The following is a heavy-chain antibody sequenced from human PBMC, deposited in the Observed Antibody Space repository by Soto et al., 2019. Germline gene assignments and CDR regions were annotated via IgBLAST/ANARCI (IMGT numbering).Heavy chain of an antibody. CDR1: GFTFSSYG. CDR3: AKDIQMASLRMSGHYFDY. V-gene: IGHV3-30*18. D-gene: IGHD3-10*02. CDR2: ISYDGSNK. J-gene: IGHJ4*02. Sequence: PGGSLRLSCAASGFTFSSYGMHWVRQAPGKWLEWVAVISYDGSNKYYADSVKGRFTISRDNSKNTLYLQMNSLRAEDTAVYYCAKDIQMASLRMSGHYFDYWGQGXLVTVSS.